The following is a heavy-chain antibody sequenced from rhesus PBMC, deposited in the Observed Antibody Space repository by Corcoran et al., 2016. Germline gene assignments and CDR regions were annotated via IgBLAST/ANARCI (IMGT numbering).Heavy chain of an antibody. CDR1: GVSISSNY. CDR2: ISGSGGST. V-gene: IGHV4-173*01. J-gene: IGHJ4*01. Sequence: QVQLQESGPGVVKPSETLSLTCAVSGVSISSNYWSWIRQPPGKGLEWIGRISGSGGSTDYNPSRKRRVTISTDTSKNQCALKLSSVTAADTAVYYCARGVGYSTFDYWGQGVLVTVSS. D-gene: IGHD5-30*01. CDR3: ARGVGYSTFDY.